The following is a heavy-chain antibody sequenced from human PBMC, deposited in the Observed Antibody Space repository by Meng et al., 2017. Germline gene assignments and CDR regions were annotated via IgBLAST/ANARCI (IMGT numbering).Heavy chain of an antibody. D-gene: IGHD3-3*01. CDR3: AKDATIFGVVIMRGAFDI. Sequence: SLKISCAASGLTFDDYAMHWVRQAPGKGLEWVSGISWNSGSIGYADSVKGRFTISRDNAKNSLYLQMNSLRAEDTALYYCAKDATIFGVVIMRGAFDIWGQGTMVTVSS. CDR2: ISWNSGSI. CDR1: GLTFDDYA. V-gene: IGHV3-9*01. J-gene: IGHJ3*02.